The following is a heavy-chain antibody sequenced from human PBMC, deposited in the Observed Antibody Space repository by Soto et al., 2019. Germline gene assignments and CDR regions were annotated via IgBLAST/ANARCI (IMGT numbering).Heavy chain of an antibody. CDR2: IIPIFGTA. CDR3: ARDPRIQLRYFDWPLYYYYGMDV. CDR1: GGTFRSYA. V-gene: IGHV1-69*13. J-gene: IGHJ6*02. D-gene: IGHD3-9*01. Sequence: SVKVSCKASGGTFRSYAISWVRQAPGQGLEWMGGIIPIFGTANYAQKFQGRVTITADESTSTVYMELSSLRSEDTAVYYCARDPRIQLRYFDWPLYYYYGMDVWGQGTTVTVSS.